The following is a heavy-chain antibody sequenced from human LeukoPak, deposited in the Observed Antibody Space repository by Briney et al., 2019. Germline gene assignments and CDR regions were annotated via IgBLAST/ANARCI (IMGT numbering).Heavy chain of an antibody. CDR3: ARDRPYYDSSETFDY. Sequence: GGSLRLSCAVSGFTFSSYGMHWVRQAPGKGLEWVAVIWYDGSNKYYADSVKGRFTISRDNSKNTLYLQMNSLRAEDTAVYYCARDRPYYDSSETFDYWGQGTLVTVSS. J-gene: IGHJ4*02. CDR1: GFTFSSYG. V-gene: IGHV3-33*01. D-gene: IGHD3-22*01. CDR2: IWYDGSNK.